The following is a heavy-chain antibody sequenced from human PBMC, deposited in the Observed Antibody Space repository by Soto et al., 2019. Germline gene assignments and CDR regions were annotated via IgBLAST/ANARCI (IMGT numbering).Heavy chain of an antibody. J-gene: IGHJ4*03. CDR2: IRSKAYGGTT. CDR1: RYSVCVYA. CDR3: TRDSCSTIRVVRFGY. Sequence: RLSRTACRYSVCVYAMGWSLQTTGKGLEWVGFIRSKAYGGTTEYAASVKGRFTISRDDSKNMVYLQMNSLKTEDTGIYYCTRDSCSTIRVVRFGYWGHRPLVTVSS. V-gene: IGHV3-49*03. D-gene: IGHD2-2*01.